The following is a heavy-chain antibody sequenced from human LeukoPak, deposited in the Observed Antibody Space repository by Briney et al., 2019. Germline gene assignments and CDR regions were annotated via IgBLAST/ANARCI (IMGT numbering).Heavy chain of an antibody. CDR2: VDPEDGET. V-gene: IGHV1-69-2*01. D-gene: IGHD1-26*01. Sequence: GATVKISCKGSGYTFTDYYMHLLQPAPGKGLEWMGRVDPEDGETIYAEKFQRRDTITAATSTDTANMELSSLRSEDTAVYYCATSEVGGSYHWGERTLVTVSS. CDR3: ATSEVGGSYH. J-gene: IGHJ5*02. CDR1: GYTFTDYY.